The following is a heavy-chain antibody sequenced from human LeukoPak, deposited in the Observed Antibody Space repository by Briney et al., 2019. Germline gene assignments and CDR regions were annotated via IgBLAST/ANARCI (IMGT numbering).Heavy chain of an antibody. CDR3: ARQQGVQYLNFDY. Sequence: GASVKVSCKASGYTFTNYYIHWLRQAPGQGPEWMGMINLIAGLTHYAPKFQGRVTMTRDTSTSTVHMELSSLGSEDTAVYYCARQQGVQYLNFDYWGQGALVTVSS. CDR2: INLIAGLT. CDR1: GYTFTNYY. D-gene: IGHD3-10*01. V-gene: IGHV1-46*01. J-gene: IGHJ4*02.